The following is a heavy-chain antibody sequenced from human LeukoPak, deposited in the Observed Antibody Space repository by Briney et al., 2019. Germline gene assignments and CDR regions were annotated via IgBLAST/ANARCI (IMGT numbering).Heavy chain of an antibody. CDR2: IYYSGST. CDR3: ARGLDGYNYVRYYYYMDV. D-gene: IGHD5-24*01. Sequence: SETLSLTCTVSGGSISSYYWSWIRQPPGKGLEWIGYIYYSGSTNYNPSLKSRVTISVDTSKNQFSLKLSSVTAADTAVYYCARGLDGYNYVRYYYYMDVWGKGTTVTVSS. CDR1: GGSISSYY. J-gene: IGHJ6*03. V-gene: IGHV4-59*01.